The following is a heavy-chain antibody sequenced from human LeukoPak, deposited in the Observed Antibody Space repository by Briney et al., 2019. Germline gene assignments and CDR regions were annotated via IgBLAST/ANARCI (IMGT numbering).Heavy chain of an antibody. CDR2: IYYSGST. J-gene: IGHJ3*02. D-gene: IGHD1-26*01. V-gene: IGHV4-39*01. CDR3: ARPPVGATLAFDI. Sequence: PSETLSLTCTVSGGSISSSSYYWGWIRQPPGKGLEWIGSIYYSGSTYYTPSLKSRVTISVDTSKNQFSLKLSSVTATDTAVYYCARPPVGATLAFDIWGQGTMVTVSS. CDR1: GGSISSSSYY.